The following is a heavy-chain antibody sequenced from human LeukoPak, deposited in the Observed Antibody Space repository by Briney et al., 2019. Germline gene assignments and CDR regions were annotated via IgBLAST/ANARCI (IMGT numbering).Heavy chain of an antibody. Sequence: SETLSLTCTVSGGSISSSNWWSWVRQPPGKGLEWIGEIYHSGSTNYNPSLKSRVTISVDKSKNQFSLKLSSVTAADTAVYYCARVGIAVAGAGAFDIWGQGTMVTVSS. CDR1: GGSISSSNW. V-gene: IGHV4-4*02. J-gene: IGHJ3*02. CDR2: IYHSGST. D-gene: IGHD6-19*01. CDR3: ARVGIAVAGAGAFDI.